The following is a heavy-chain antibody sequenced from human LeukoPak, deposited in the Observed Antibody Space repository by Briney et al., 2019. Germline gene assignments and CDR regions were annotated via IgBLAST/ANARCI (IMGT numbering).Heavy chain of an antibody. V-gene: IGHV1-46*01. J-gene: IGHJ3*02. Sequence: ASVKVSCKASGYTFTSYYMHWVRQAPGQGLEWMGIINPSGGSTSYAQKFQGRVTMTRDTSTSTVYMELSSLRSEDTAVYYCARGTSSGYYETPDAFDIWGQGTMVTVSS. CDR2: INPSGGST. D-gene: IGHD3-22*01. CDR3: ARGTSSGYYETPDAFDI. CDR1: GYTFTSYY.